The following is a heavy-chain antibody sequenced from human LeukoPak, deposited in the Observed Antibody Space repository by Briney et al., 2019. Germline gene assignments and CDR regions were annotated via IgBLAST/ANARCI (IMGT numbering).Heavy chain of an antibody. CDR3: ARAPLGYWYFDL. V-gene: IGHV4-59*01. CDR2: ISYSGNS. J-gene: IGHJ2*01. D-gene: IGHD1-26*01. CDR1: GGSISGYY. Sequence: SETLSLTCNVSGGSISGYYWSWIRQPPGKTLEWIGYISYSGNSNYNPSLESRVTISVVTSKIQFSLKLSSVTAADTAVYYCARAPLGYWYFDLWGRGTLVTVSS.